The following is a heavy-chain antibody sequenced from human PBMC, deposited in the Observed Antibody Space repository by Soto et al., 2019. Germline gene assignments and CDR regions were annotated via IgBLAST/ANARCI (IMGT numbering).Heavy chain of an antibody. CDR1: GYTLTELS. Sequence: ASVKVSCKVSGYTLTELSMHWVRQAPGKGLEWMGGFDPEDGETIYAQKFQGRVTMTEDTSTDTAYMELSSLRSEDTAVYYCATLGHPDIVVVPAAIARNAFDIWGQGTMVTVSS. D-gene: IGHD2-2*01. J-gene: IGHJ3*02. V-gene: IGHV1-24*01. CDR3: ATLGHPDIVVVPAAIARNAFDI. CDR2: FDPEDGET.